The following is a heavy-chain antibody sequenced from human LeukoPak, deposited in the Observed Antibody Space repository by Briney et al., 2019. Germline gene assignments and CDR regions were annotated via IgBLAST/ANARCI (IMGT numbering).Heavy chain of an antibody. V-gene: IGHV4-34*01. D-gene: IGHD6-6*01. CDR1: GGSFSGYY. CDR3: ASPRSRIRYSSSLSSAFDI. CDR2: FNHSGST. Sequence: SETLSLTCAVYGGSFSGYYWSWSRQPPGKGLEWIGEFNHSGSTNYNPSLKSRVTISVDTSKNQFSLKLSSVTAADTAVYYCASPRSRIRYSSSLSSAFDIWGQGTMVTVSS. J-gene: IGHJ3*02.